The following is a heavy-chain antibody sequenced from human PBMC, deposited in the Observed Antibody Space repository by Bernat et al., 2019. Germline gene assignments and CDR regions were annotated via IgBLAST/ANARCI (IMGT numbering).Heavy chain of an antibody. CDR1: GFTFSSYA. J-gene: IGHJ6*02. V-gene: IGHV3-30-3*01. Sequence: QVQLVESGGGVVQPGRPLRLSCAASGFTFSSYAMHWVRQAPGKGLEWVAVISYDGSNKYYADSVKGRFTISRDNSKNTLYLQMNSLRAEDTAVYYCARGSHRPTWIQDYYYGMDVWGQGTTVTVSS. CDR2: ISYDGSNK. D-gene: IGHD5-18*01. CDR3: ARGSHRPTWIQDYYYGMDV.